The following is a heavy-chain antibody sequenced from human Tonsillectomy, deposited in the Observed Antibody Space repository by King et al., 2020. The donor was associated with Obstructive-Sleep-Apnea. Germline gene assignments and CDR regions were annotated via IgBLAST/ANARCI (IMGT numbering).Heavy chain of an antibody. CDR1: GFTFSNYG. V-gene: IGHV3-30*03. J-gene: IGHJ5*02. CDR3: GGYNWFDP. Sequence: VQLVESGGGVVQPGRSLSLSCAASGFTFSNYGMHWFRQAPGEGLEWVAIISYDGSDKYYADSLKGRFTISRDNSKSTLYLQMNSLRPEDTAVYYCGGYNWFDPWGQGTLVTVSS. D-gene: IGHD6-13*01. CDR2: ISYDGSDK.